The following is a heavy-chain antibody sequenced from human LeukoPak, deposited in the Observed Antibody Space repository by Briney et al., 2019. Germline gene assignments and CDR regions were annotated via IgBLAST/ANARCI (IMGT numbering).Heavy chain of an antibody. J-gene: IGHJ3*02. V-gene: IGHV4-59*01. CDR2: IYYSGST. CDR3: ARDQPLMAFDI. Sequence: PSETLSLTCTVFGGSISSYYWSWIRQPPGKGLEWIGYIYYSGSTNYNPSLESRVTISVDTSKNQFSLKLSSVTAADTAVYYCARDQPLMAFDIWGQGTMVTVSS. CDR1: GGSISSYY.